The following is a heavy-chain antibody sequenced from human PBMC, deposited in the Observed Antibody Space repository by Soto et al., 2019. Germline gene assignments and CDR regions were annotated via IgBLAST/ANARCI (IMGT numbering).Heavy chain of an antibody. CDR3: ARDMYTNYVKYFDL. CDR1: GFSFKDYY. Sequence: PGGSLRLSCAASGFSFKDYYMTWMRQTPEEGLEWISTITSSGGNAYYAASVKGRVTIARDNAHNPLYLQMRGLRAEETALYYCARDMYTNYVKYFDLWGQGT. V-gene: IGHV3-11*01. J-gene: IGHJ5*02. D-gene: IGHD3-16*01. CDR2: ITSSGGNA.